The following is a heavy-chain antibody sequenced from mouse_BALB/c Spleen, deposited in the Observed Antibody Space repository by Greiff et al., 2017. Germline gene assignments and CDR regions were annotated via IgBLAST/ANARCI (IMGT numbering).Heavy chain of an antibody. D-gene: IGHD1-1*01. J-gene: IGHJ3*01. CDR2: INPSTGYT. CDR1: GYTFTSYW. Sequence: VQLQQSGAELAKPGASVKMSCKASGYTFTSYWMHWVKQRPGQGLEWIGYINPSTGYTEYNQKFKDKATLTADKSSSTAYKQLSSLTSEDSAVYYCARKGSSYFAYWGQGTLVTVSA. CDR3: ARKGSSYFAY. V-gene: IGHV1-7*01.